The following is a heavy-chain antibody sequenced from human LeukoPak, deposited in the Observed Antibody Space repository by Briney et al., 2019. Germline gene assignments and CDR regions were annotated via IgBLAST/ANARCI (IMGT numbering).Heavy chain of an antibody. D-gene: IGHD6-19*01. V-gene: IGHV4-61*08. CDR3: ARHWMAVAPHWYFDL. J-gene: IGHJ2*01. Sequence: SETLSLTCTVSGGSISSGGYYWSWIRQPPGKGLEWIGYIYCSGSTNYNPSLKSRVTISVDTSKNQFSLKLNSVIAADTAMYYCARHWMAVAPHWYFDLWGRGTLVTVSS. CDR1: GGSISSGGYY. CDR2: IYCSGST.